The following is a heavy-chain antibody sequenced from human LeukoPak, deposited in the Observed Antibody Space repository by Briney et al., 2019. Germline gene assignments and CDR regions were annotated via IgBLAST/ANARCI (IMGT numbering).Heavy chain of an antibody. CDR3: ARGRGRYYCDSSGYYY. J-gene: IGHJ4*02. D-gene: IGHD3-22*01. CDR1: GGSFSGYY. V-gene: IGHV4-34*01. CDR2: INHSGST. Sequence: SETLSLTCAVYGGSFSGYYWSWIRQPPGKGLEWIGEINHSGSTNYNPSLKSRVTISVDTSKNQFSLKLSSVTAADTAVYYCARGRGRYYCDSSGYYYWGQGTLVTVSS.